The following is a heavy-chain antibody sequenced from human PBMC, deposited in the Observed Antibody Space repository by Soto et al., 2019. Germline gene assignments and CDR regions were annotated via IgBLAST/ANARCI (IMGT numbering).Heavy chain of an antibody. Sequence: SETLSLTCTVSGGSISSYYWSWIRQPPGKGLEWIGYIYYSGSTNYNPSLKSRVTISVDTSKNHFSLNLDSVTAADTAVYFCARGCSSCLIGFDVWGPGTMVTVSS. J-gene: IGHJ3*01. D-gene: IGHD2-15*01. CDR3: ARGCSSCLIGFDV. CDR1: GGSISSYY. CDR2: IYYSGST. V-gene: IGHV4-59*12.